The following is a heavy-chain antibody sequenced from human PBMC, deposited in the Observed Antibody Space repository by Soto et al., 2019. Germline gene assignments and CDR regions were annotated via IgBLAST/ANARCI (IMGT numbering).Heavy chain of an antibody. CDR3: ASRPSGSGFDP. J-gene: IGHJ5*02. D-gene: IGHD1-26*01. CDR1: GGSISSGGYS. V-gene: IGHV4-30-2*01. Sequence: QLQLQESGSGLVKPSQTLSHTCAVSGGSISSGGYSWSWIRQPPGKGLECIGYIYHSGSTYYNPSLKSRVTISVDRSKNQFSLKLSSVTAADTAVYYCASRPSGSGFDPWGQGTLVTVSS. CDR2: IYHSGST.